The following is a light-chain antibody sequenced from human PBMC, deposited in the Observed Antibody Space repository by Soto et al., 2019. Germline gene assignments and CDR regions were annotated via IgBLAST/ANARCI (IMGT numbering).Light chain of an antibody. CDR1: SSDVGGYNY. V-gene: IGLV2-14*01. CDR3: SSYSSSSTLV. J-gene: IGLJ1*01. Sequence: QSALTQPASVSGSPGQSITIACTGTSSDVGGYNYVSWFQQHPGKAPKLMISEVSNRPSGVSNRFSASKSGNTASLTISGLQSEDEATYYCSSYSSSSTLVFGTGTKVTGL. CDR2: EVS.